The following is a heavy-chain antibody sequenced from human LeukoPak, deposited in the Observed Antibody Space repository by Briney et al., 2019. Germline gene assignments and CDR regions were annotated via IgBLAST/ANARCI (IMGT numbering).Heavy chain of an antibody. CDR2: ISSDGSNK. Sequence: GSLRLSCAASGFTFSTYGMHWVRQAPGKGLEWVAVISSDGSNKYYADSVKGRFTISRDNSKNTLFLQMNSLRAEDTAVYYCAKDSTSYYYGLDYWGLGTLVTVSS. CDR3: AKDSTSYYYGLDY. V-gene: IGHV3-30*18. CDR1: GFTFSTYG. D-gene: IGHD3-22*01. J-gene: IGHJ4*02.